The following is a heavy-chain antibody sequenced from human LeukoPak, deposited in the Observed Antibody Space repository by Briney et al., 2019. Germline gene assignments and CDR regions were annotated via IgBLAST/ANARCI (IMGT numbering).Heavy chain of an antibody. CDR1: GYTFTSYD. Sequence: ASVKVSCKASGYTFTSYDINWVRQATGQGLEWMGWMNPNSGNTGYAQKFQGRVTMTRNTSISTAYMELSSLRSEDTAVYYCAIIYDSSGYLPIDYWGKGTLVTVSS. CDR3: AIIYDSSGYLPIDY. CDR2: MNPNSGNT. J-gene: IGHJ4*02. V-gene: IGHV1-8*01. D-gene: IGHD3-22*01.